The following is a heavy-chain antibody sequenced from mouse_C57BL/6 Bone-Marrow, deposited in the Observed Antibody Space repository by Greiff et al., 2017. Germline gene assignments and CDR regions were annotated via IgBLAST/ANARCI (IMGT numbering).Heavy chain of an antibody. J-gene: IGHJ1*03. CDR2: IDPSDSYT. CDR1: GYTFTSYW. Sequence: QVQLKQPGAELVMPGASVKLSCEASGYTFTSYWMHWVKQRPGQGLEWIGEIDPSDSYTNYNQKFKGKSTLTVDKSSSTAYMQLSSLTSEDSAVYYCARTGTRRYFDVWGTGTTVTVSS. V-gene: IGHV1-69*01. CDR3: ARTGTRRYFDV. D-gene: IGHD4-1*01.